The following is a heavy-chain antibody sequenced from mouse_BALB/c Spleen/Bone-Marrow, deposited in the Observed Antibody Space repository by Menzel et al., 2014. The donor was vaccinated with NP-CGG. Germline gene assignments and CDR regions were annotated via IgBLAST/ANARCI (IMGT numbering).Heavy chain of an antibody. V-gene: IGHV5-17*02. CDR2: ISSGSTAI. J-gene: IGHJ1*01. CDR1: GFTFXSFG. Sequence: EVQGVESGGGLVQPGGSRKLSCAASGFTFXSFGMHWVRQAPEKGLEWVAYISSGSTAICYADTVKGRFTISRDNPKNTLFLQMTSLRSEDTATYYCARGGNWDDFDVWGAGTTVTVSS. D-gene: IGHD4-1*01. CDR3: ARGGNWDDFDV.